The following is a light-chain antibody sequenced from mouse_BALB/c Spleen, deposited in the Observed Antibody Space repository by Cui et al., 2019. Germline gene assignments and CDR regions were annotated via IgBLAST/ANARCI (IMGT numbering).Light chain of an antibody. J-gene: IGKJ2*01. CDR2: SAS. CDR1: QNVGTN. Sequence: DIVMTQSQKFMSTSVGDRVSVTCKASQNVGTNVAWYQQKPGQSPKALIYSASYRYSGVPDRFTGSGYGTDFTLTISNVQSEDLAEYFCQQYNSYPYTFGGGTKLEIK. CDR3: QQYNSYPYT. V-gene: IGKV6-15*01.